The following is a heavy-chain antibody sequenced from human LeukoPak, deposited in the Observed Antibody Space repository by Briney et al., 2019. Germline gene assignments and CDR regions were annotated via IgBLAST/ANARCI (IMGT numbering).Heavy chain of an antibody. CDR3: ARPPHYSNHGPYYSGMDV. CDR1: GFTFSDYY. D-gene: IGHD4-11*01. Sequence: GGSLRLSCAASGFTFSDYYMSWIRQAPGKGLEWVSYISSSSSYTNYADSVKGRFTISRDNAKNSLYLQMNSLRAEDTAVYYCARPPHYSNHGPYYSGMDVWGQGTTVTVS. V-gene: IGHV3-11*06. CDR2: ISSSSSYT. J-gene: IGHJ6*02.